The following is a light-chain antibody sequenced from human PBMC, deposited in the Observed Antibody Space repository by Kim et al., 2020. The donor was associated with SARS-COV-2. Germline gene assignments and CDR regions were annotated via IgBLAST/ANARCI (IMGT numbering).Light chain of an antibody. Sequence: SVSQGQTASITCSGDKLGDKYAGWYQQKPGQTPVLVIYQDSKRPSGIPERFSGSNTGNAATLTVSGTQAMDEADYYCQAWDSSTEVFGTGTKVT. CDR2: QDS. V-gene: IGLV3-1*01. CDR1: KLGDKY. J-gene: IGLJ1*01. CDR3: QAWDSSTEV.